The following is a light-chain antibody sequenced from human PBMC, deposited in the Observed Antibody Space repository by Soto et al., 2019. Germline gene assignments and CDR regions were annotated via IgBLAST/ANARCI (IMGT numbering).Light chain of an antibody. CDR3: SSYTSGNTYV. V-gene: IGLV2-14*01. J-gene: IGLJ1*01. Sequence: QSVLTQAASVSGSPGQSITISCTGTGSDIGNYKTVAWYQQHPRRAPKLMIYEVTNRPSGISNRFSGSKSGNTASLTISGLQAEDEGDYYCSSYTSGNTYVFGTGTKVTVL. CDR1: GSDIGNYKT. CDR2: EVT.